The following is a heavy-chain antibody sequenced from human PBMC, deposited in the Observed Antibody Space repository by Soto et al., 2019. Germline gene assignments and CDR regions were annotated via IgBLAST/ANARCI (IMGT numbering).Heavy chain of an antibody. V-gene: IGHV1-24*01. D-gene: IGHD1-26*01. CDR3: ATGWSGAITDKLWAFDI. CDR2: FDPEDGET. CDR1: GYTLTELS. Sequence: ASVKVSCKVSGYTLTELSMHWVRQAPGKGLEWIGGFDPEDGETIYAQKFQGRVTMTEDTSTDTAYMELSSLRSEDTAVYYCATGWSGAITDKLWAFDIWGQGTMVTVSS. J-gene: IGHJ3*02.